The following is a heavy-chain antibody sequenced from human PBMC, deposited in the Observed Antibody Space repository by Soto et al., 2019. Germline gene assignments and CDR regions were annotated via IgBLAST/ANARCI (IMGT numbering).Heavy chain of an antibody. D-gene: IGHD1-1*01. CDR1: GFTFGDYA. J-gene: IGHJ3*01. CDR3: IRGRLEIGF. Sequence: PGGSLRLSCATSGFTFGDYAMTWVRQAPGKGLEWVGFIRSRDYGETREYAASVKGRFTISRDDSKSIAYLQMNSLRIEDTAVYYCIRGRLEIGFWGQGTMVTVSS. V-gene: IGHV3-49*04. CDR2: IRSRDYGETR.